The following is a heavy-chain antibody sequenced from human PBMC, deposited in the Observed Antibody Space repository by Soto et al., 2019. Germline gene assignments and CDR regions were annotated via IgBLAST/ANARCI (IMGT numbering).Heavy chain of an antibody. D-gene: IGHD2-21*01. CDR2: IKQDGSES. Sequence: GGSLRLACAASGFTFSNYWMSWVRQAPGKGLEWVANIKQDGSESNYADTVKGRFTISRDNAENSLYLQMTSLRAEDTAVYYCASARHIGPWGQGTLVTVSS. J-gene: IGHJ5*02. V-gene: IGHV3-7*01. CDR1: GFTFSNYW. CDR3: ASARHIGP.